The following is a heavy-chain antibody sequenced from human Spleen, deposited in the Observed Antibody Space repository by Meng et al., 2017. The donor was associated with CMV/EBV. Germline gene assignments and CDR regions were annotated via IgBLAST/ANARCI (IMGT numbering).Heavy chain of an antibody. V-gene: IGHV1-18*01. CDR1: GYTFTSYG. Sequence: ASVKVSCKASGYTFTSYGISWVRQAPGQGLEWMGWISAYNGNTNYAQKLQGRVTMTTDTSTSTGYMELRSLRSDDTAVYYCARGVWKYDDFWSGYYKGVYYYYYCMDVWGQGTTVTVSS. J-gene: IGHJ6*02. CDR2: ISAYNGNT. D-gene: IGHD3-3*01. CDR3: ARGVWKYDDFWSGYYKGVYYYYYCMDV.